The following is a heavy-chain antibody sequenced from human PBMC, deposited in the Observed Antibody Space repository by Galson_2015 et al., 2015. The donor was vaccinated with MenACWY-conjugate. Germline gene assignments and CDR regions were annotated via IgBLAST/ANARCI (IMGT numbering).Heavy chain of an antibody. Sequence: SVKVSCKASGASVNSHAVSWVRQAPGQGLEWMGGTIPMYGTANYAQRFQGRVTIIADGSTNTAYMELSRLRPEDTAVYYCASFSKLYFDTTVGDYSEYWGPGTLVTVAS. CDR2: TIPMYGTA. D-gene: IGHD3-22*01. V-gene: IGHV1-69*13. J-gene: IGHJ4*01. CDR1: GASVNSHA. CDR3: ASFSKLYFDTTVGDYSEY.